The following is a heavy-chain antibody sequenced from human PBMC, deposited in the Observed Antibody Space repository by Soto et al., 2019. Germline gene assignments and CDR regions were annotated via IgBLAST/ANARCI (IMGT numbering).Heavy chain of an antibody. Sequence: ASVKVSCKASGYTFTSYGISWVRQAPGQGLEWMGWISAYNGNTNYAQKLQGRVTMTTDTSTSTAYMELRSLRSDDTAVYYCARALVDFWSGYTGMDVWGQGTTVTV. V-gene: IGHV1-18*04. J-gene: IGHJ6*02. CDR1: GYTFTSYG. CDR2: ISAYNGNT. D-gene: IGHD3-3*01. CDR3: ARALVDFWSGYTGMDV.